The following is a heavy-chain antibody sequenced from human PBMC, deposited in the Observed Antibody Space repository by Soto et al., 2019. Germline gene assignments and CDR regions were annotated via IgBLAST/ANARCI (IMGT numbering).Heavy chain of an antibody. D-gene: IGHD3-10*01. Sequence: SETLSLTCAVYGGSFSGYYWSWIRQPPGKGLEWIGEINHSGSTNYNPSLKSRVTISVDTSKNQFSLKLSSVTAADTAVYYCARGRDYYGSVSYYLTFFDYWGQGTLVTVSS. J-gene: IGHJ4*02. CDR3: ARGRDYYGSVSYYLTFFDY. CDR1: GGSFSGYY. CDR2: INHSGST. V-gene: IGHV4-34*01.